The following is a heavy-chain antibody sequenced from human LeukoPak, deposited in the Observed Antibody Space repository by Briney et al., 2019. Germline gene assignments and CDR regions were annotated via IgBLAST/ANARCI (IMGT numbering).Heavy chain of an antibody. Sequence: GGSLRLSCAASGFTFSTYSMSWVRQAPGKGLEWISYFSRSSSTIYYADSVKGRFTISRDNAKNSLYLQMNSLSAEDTALYYCARDGYSSSWYLYWGQGTLVTVSS. CDR3: ARDGYSSSWYLY. V-gene: IGHV3-48*01. CDR2: FSRSSSTI. CDR1: GFTFSTYS. J-gene: IGHJ4*02. D-gene: IGHD6-13*01.